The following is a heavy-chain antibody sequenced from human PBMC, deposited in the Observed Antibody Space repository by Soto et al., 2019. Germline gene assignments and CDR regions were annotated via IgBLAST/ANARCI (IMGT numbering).Heavy chain of an antibody. D-gene: IGHD6-13*01. CDR3: TRDASRDSSARGWFDP. V-gene: IGHV3-33*05. J-gene: IGHJ5*02. CDR2: ISYDGSNK. Sequence: PGKGLEWVALISYDGSNKYYADSVKGRFTISRDKSKNTLYLQMNSLRAEDTAVYYCTRDASRDSSARGWFDPWGPGTLVTVSS.